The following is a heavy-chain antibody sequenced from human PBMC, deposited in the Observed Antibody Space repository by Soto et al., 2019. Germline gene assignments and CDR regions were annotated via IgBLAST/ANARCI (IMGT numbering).Heavy chain of an antibody. Sequence: QVQVVQSGAEVKKPGASVKVSCKASGYTFTGYYLHWVRQAPGQGLEWLGWINPNGCGTNYAQDFQGRITMTRDASINTDYLEVTRLRSEDTAVYYCAREGIAAGIPPDWGQGTLVTVSS. CDR3: AREGIAAGIPPD. CDR2: INPNGCGT. CDR1: GYTFTGYY. V-gene: IGHV1-2*02. D-gene: IGHD6-13*01. J-gene: IGHJ4*02.